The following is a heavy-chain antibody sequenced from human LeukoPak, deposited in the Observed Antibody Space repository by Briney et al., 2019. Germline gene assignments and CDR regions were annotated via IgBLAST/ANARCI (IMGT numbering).Heavy chain of an antibody. CDR1: GFTFSSYG. D-gene: IGHD6-13*01. CDR3: AKPLAGIAAAGTFDY. V-gene: IGHV3-30*02. J-gene: IGHJ4*02. CDR2: IRYDGSNK. Sequence: GGSLRLSCAASGFTFSSYGMHWVRQAPGKGLEWVAFIRYDGSNKYYADSVKGRFTISRDNSKNTLYLQMNSLRAEDTAVYYCAKPLAGIAAAGTFDYWGQGTLVTVSS.